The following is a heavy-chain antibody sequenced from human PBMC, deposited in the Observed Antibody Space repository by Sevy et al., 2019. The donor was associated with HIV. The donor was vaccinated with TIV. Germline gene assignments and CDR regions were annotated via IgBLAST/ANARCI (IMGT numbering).Heavy chain of an antibody. CDR3: TVMRGSSSSNYYYYAMDV. CDR1: GFTFSGSA. CDR2: IRSKANSYAT. Sequence: GGSLRLSCAASGFTFSGSAMHWVRQASGKGLEWVGRIRSKANSYATAYAASVKGRFTISRDDSKNSAYLQMNSLKTEDTAVYYCTVMRGSSSSNYYYYAMDVWGQGTTVTVSS. D-gene: IGHD6-13*01. J-gene: IGHJ6*02. V-gene: IGHV3-73*01.